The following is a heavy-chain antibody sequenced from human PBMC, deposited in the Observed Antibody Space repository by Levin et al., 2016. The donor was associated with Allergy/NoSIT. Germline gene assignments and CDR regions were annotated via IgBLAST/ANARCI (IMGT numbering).Heavy chain of an antibody. D-gene: IGHD6-6*01. V-gene: IGHV5-51*01. J-gene: IGHJ4*02. Sequence: GESLKISCKGSGYSFTSYWIGWVRQMPGKGLEWMGIIYPGDSDTRYSPSFQGQVTISADKSISTAYLQWSGLKASDTAMYYCARFESLSLYGSSSSGFDYWGQGTLVTVSS. CDR1: GYSFTSYW. CDR2: IYPGDSDT. CDR3: ARFESLSLYGSSSSGFDY.